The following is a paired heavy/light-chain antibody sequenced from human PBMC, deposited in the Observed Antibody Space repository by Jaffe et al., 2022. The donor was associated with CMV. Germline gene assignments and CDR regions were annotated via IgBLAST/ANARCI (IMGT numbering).Heavy chain of an antibody. CDR1: GFTFNVFS. Sequence: EVQLVESGGGSVQPGRSLRLSCITSGFTFNVFSISWVRQAPGKGLEWVGFIRNKDYGETTEYAASVRGRFTISRDESKSIVYLQMNGLKTEDTAVYYCSRRGGNYATSDFWGQGTLVTVSS. J-gene: IGHJ4*02. CDR3: SRRGGNYATSDF. D-gene: IGHD2-2*01. CDR2: IRNKDYGETT. V-gene: IGHV3-49*04.
Light chain of an antibody. J-gene: IGLJ3*02. CDR3: GAWDSSLSAVV. V-gene: IGLV1-51*01. Sequence: QSVLTQSPSVSAAPGQKVTISCSGSTSNIGNNYVSWYQQLPGTAPKLLIYDNNQRPSGIPDRFSGSKSGTSATLGITGLQTGDEADYYCGAWDSSLSAVVFGGGTKLTVL. CDR1: TSNIGNNY. CDR2: DNN.